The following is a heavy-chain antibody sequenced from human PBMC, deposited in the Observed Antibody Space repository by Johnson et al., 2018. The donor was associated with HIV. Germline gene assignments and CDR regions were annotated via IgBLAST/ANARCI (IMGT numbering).Heavy chain of an antibody. J-gene: IGHJ3*02. CDR3: ARDWAAVGRVGGMDAFDI. V-gene: IGHV3-9*01. CDR2: ISWNSGSI. Sequence: VQLVESGGGVVPPGRSLRLSCVASGFTFSNYGMHWVRQAPGKGLEWVSGISWNSGSIGYADSVKGRFTISRDNAKNSLYLQMNSLRAEDTALYYCARDWAAVGRVGGMDAFDIWGQGTMVTVSS. D-gene: IGHD6-13*01. CDR1: GFTFSNYG.